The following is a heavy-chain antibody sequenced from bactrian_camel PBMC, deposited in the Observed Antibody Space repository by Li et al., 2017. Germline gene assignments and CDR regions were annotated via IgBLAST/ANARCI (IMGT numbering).Heavy chain of an antibody. CDR1: GHSRGSNC. Sequence: QVQLVESGGGSVQTGGSLRLSCVVSGHSRGSNCVGWYRLPPGRAPAEREGIAAIRRSGGETWYAESVKGRFSVTRDDAKNTLFLRLDTLQSGDTGQYFCAASRCEDRRCPMGLGNDWGQGTQVTVS. CDR2: IRRSGGET. CDR3: AASRCEDRRCPMGLGND. J-gene: IGHJ4*01. D-gene: IGHD3*01. V-gene: IGHV3S54*01.